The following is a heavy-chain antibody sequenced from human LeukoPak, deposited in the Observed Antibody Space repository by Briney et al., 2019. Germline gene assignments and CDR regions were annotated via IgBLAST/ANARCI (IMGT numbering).Heavy chain of an antibody. D-gene: IGHD5-24*01. CDR2: IWFDESNK. CDR3: ARYFGGDGYNS. CDR1: GLTFSDYG. V-gene: IGHV3-33*01. J-gene: IGHJ4*02. Sequence: AGGSLRLSCVAPGLTFSDYGMHWVRQAPGKGLEWVAVIWFDESNKYYADSVKGRFTISRDNSKNTLYLQMNSLRVEDTAVYYCARYFGGDGYNSWGQGTLVTVSS.